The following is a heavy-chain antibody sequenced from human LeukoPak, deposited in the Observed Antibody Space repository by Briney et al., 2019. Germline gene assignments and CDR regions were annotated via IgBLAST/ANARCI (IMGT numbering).Heavy chain of an antibody. Sequence: GASVKVSCKASGYTFTSYGISWVRQAPGQGLEWMGWISAYNGNTNYAQKLQGRVTMTTDTSTSTAYRGLRSLKSDDTAVYYCAREGEVSYFWSGYSSYHYMDVWGKGTTVTVSS. V-gene: IGHV1-18*01. CDR3: AREGEVSYFWSGYSSYHYMDV. D-gene: IGHD3-3*01. CDR2: ISAYNGNT. J-gene: IGHJ6*03. CDR1: GYTFTSYG.